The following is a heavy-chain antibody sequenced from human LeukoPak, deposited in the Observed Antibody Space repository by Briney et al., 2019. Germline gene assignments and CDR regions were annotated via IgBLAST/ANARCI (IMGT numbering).Heavy chain of an antibody. CDR3: ARGSLWFGESHFDY. V-gene: IGHV1-18*01. CDR2: ISAYNGNT. Sequence: ASVTVSCKASGYTFTSYGISWVRQAPGQGLEWMGWISAYNGNTNYAQKLQGRVTMTTDTSTSTAYMELRSLRSDDTAVYYCARGSLWFGESHFDYWGQGTLVTVSS. J-gene: IGHJ4*02. CDR1: GYTFTSYG. D-gene: IGHD3-10*01.